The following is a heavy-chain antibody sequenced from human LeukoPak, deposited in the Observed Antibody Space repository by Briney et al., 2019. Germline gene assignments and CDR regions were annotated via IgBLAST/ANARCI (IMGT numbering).Heavy chain of an antibody. Sequence: ASVKVSFKPCGYTFTRYYMHSVGQAPGQGLEWMGIINPSGGSTSNAQKFQGRVTMTRDTTTSTVYMELSRLRSEDTAVYYCARFASWDAFDIRGQGKMVTVSS. CDR1: GYTFTRYY. CDR2: INPSGGST. V-gene: IGHV1-46*01. CDR3: ARFASWDAFDI. J-gene: IGHJ3*02.